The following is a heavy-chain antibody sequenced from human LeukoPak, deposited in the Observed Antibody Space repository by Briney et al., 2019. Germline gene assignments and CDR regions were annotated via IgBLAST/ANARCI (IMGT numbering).Heavy chain of an antibody. V-gene: IGHV3-7*04. J-gene: IGHJ4*02. D-gene: IGHD3-10*01. Sequence: GGSLRLSCAASGFTFSNYWITWVRQAPGKGLEWVANIKEDGSNKYHVGSVKGRFTISRDNAKNSLFLQMNSLRAEDTALYYCARDRGYNTFDYWGQGTLVTVSS. CDR2: IKEDGSNK. CDR3: ARDRGYNTFDY. CDR1: GFTFSNYW.